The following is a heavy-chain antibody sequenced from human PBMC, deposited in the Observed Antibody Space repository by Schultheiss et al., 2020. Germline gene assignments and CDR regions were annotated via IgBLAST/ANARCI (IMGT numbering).Heavy chain of an antibody. D-gene: IGHD2-2*01. Sequence: GGSLRLSCAASGFIFDDYVMHWVRQAPGKGLEWVSGISWNSDSVGYADSVKGRFTISRDNAKNSLYLQMNSLRVEDTAIYYCETLPAANNYYQYAMDVWGQGTTVTVS. CDR2: ISWNSDSV. CDR3: ETLPAANNYYQYAMDV. CDR1: GFIFDDYV. V-gene: IGHV3-9*01. J-gene: IGHJ6*02.